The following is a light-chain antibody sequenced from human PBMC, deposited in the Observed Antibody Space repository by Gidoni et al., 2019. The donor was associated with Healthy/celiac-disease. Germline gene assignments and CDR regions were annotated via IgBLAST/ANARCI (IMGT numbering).Light chain of an antibody. CDR1: QGIRND. CDR2: AAS. CDR3: QQDYNYPPT. J-gene: IGKJ1*01. Sequence: AIQMTQSPSSLSASVGDRVTLTCRASQGIRNDLGWYQQKPGKAPKLLIYAASSLQSGVPARFSGSGSGTDFTLTISSLQPEDFATYYCQQDYNYPPTFGQGTKVEIK. V-gene: IGKV1-6*01.